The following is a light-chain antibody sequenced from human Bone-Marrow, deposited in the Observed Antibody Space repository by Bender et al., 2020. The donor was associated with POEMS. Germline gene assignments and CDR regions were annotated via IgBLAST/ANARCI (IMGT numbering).Light chain of an antibody. CDR1: DSDVGAYNY. V-gene: IGLV2-14*01. CDR3: CSFAGSGYV. CDR2: EVT. Sequence: QSALTQPASVSGSPGQSITITCTGTDSDVGAYNYVSWYQQHPGVAPKLLIYEVTLRPSGISHRFSGSKSGNTASLTIFGLQAEDEADYYCCSFAGSGYVFGTGTKVTVL. J-gene: IGLJ1*01.